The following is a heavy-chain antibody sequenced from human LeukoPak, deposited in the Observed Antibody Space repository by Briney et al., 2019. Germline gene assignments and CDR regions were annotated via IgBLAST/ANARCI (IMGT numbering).Heavy chain of an antibody. D-gene: IGHD2/OR15-2a*01. CDR2: ISTEGSRR. CDR3: ASYLTSIPSGMDV. CDR1: GFAFSSYW. V-gene: IGHV3-74*01. J-gene: IGHJ6*02. Sequence: PGGSLRLSCTATGFAFSSYWMHWLRQAPRKGLVWVSRISTEGSRRSYADSVKGRFTISRDNGKNTLYLQMNSLRAEDTAVYYCASYLTSIPSGMDVWGQGATVTVSS.